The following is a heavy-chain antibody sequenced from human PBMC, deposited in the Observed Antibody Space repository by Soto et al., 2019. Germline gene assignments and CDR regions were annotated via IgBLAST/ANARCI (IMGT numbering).Heavy chain of an antibody. CDR1: GGSISSYY. Sequence: QVQLQESGPGLVKPSETLSLTCTVSGGSISSYYWSWIRQPPGKGLEWIGYIYYSGSTNYNPSLKSRVTISVDTSKNQFSLKLSSVTAADTAVYYCARQKNYYGMDVWGQGTTVTVSS. CDR3: ARQKNYYGMDV. CDR2: IYYSGST. J-gene: IGHJ6*02. V-gene: IGHV4-59*12.